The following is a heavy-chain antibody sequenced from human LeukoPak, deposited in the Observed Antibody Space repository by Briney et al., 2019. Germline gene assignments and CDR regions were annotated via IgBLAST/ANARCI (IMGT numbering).Heavy chain of an antibody. D-gene: IGHD3-10*01. CDR1: GFTFNYYG. V-gene: IGHV3-30*02. J-gene: IGHJ4*02. CDR3: AKDFGSGSYGRTAGFSMFDY. Sequence: GGSLRLSCAASGFTFNYYGMHWVRQAPGKGLEWVAFIRYDGNDKFYADSVKGRFTISRDTSRNTLYLQMNSLRAEDTALYYCAKDFGSGSYGRTAGFSMFDYWGQGTLVTVSS. CDR2: IRYDGNDK.